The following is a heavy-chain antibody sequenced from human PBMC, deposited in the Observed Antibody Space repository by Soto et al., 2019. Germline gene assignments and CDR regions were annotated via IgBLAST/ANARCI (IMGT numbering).Heavy chain of an antibody. V-gene: IGHV1-69*01. Sequence: QVQLVQSGAEVKKPGSSVKVSCKASGGTFSSYAISWVRQAPGQGLEWMGGIIPIFGTANYAQKFQGRVTITADESTSTAYMELSSLRSEDTAVYYCARGVISGWYGGSPFYYYGMDVWGQGTTVTVSS. D-gene: IGHD6-19*01. J-gene: IGHJ6*02. CDR3: ARGVISGWYGGSPFYYYGMDV. CDR2: IIPIFGTA. CDR1: GGTFSSYA.